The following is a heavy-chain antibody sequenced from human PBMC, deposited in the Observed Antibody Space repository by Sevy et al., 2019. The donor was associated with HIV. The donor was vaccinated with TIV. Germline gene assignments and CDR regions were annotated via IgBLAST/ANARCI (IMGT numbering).Heavy chain of an antibody. Sequence: ASVKVSCKASGDTFGNYAIAWVRQAPGQGLEWMGGIIPVFGSANSAQKFQDRVTITADVSTSTAYMELRSLTSEDTAVYYCARSNPAGYNYSYYYGMDVWGQGTTVTVSS. CDR2: IIPVFGSA. CDR1: GDTFGNYA. J-gene: IGHJ6*02. V-gene: IGHV1-69*13. D-gene: IGHD5-12*01. CDR3: ARSNPAGYNYSYYYGMDV.